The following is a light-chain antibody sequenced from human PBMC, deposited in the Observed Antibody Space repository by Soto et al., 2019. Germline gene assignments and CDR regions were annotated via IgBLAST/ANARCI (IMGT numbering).Light chain of an antibody. CDR2: GAS. J-gene: IGKJ1*01. CDR1: QSVSNNY. CDR3: QQYGSSGT. V-gene: IGKV3-20*01. Sequence: EIVLTQSPGTLSLSPGERATLSFRASQSVSNNYVAWYQQKPGQAPSLLIYGASNRATGIPDRFSGSGSGTDFTLTISRLEPEDFAVYYCQQYGSSGTFGQGTKVDIK.